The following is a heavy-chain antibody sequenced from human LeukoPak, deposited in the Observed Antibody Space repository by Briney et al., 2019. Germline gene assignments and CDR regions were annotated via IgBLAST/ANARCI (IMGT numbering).Heavy chain of an antibody. Sequence: SETLSLTCTVSGGSISSSSYYWGWIRQPPGKGLEWIGSIYYSGSTYYNPSLKSRVTISVDTSKNQFSLKLSSVTAADTAVYYCARHIYVWGSYPDYWGRGTLVTVSS. CDR3: ARHIYVWGSYPDY. J-gene: IGHJ4*02. CDR2: IYYSGST. CDR1: GGSISSSSYY. D-gene: IGHD3-16*02. V-gene: IGHV4-39*01.